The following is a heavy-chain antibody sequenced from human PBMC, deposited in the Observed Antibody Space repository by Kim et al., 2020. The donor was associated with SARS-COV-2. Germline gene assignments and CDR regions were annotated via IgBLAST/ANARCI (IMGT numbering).Heavy chain of an antibody. D-gene: IGHD3-9*01. CDR2: INHSGST. V-gene: IGHV4-34*01. CDR1: GGSFSGYY. J-gene: IGHJ4*02. Sequence: SETLSLTCAVYGGSFSGYYWSWIRQPPGKGLEWIGEINHSGSTNYNPSLKSRVTISVDTSKNQFSLKLSSVTAADTAVYYCARGKRRYFDWLSPTYYFDYWGQGTLVTVSS. CDR3: ARGKRRYFDWLSPTYYFDY.